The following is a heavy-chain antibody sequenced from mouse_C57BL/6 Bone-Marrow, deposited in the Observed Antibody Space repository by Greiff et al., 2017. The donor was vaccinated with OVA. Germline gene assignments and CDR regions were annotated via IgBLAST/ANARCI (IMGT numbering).Heavy chain of an antibody. J-gene: IGHJ4*01. Sequence: EVKLQESGAELVRPGASVKLSCTASGFNIKDDYMHWVKQRPEQGLEWIGWIDPENGDTEYASKFPGKATITADTSSNTAYLQLSSLTSEDTAVYYCTTKSSYDYYAMDYWGQGTSVTVSS. V-gene: IGHV14-4*01. CDR3: TTKSSYDYYAMDY. CDR1: GFNIKDDY. CDR2: IDPENGDT. D-gene: IGHD1-1*01.